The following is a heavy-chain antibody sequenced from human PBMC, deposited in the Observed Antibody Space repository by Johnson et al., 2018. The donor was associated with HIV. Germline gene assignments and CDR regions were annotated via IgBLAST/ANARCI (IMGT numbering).Heavy chain of an antibody. CDR2: ISYDGSNK. Sequence: QVQLVESGGGVVQPGRSLRLSCAASGFTFSSYAMHWVRQAPGKGLEWVAVISYDGSNKYYADSVKGRFTISRDNSKNTLYLQMNSLRAEDTGVYYCARDLSRYIAVATFDAFDIWGQGTMVTVSS. CDR3: ARDLSRYIAVATFDAFDI. V-gene: IGHV3-30-3*01. CDR1: GFTFSSYA. J-gene: IGHJ3*02. D-gene: IGHD6-19*01.